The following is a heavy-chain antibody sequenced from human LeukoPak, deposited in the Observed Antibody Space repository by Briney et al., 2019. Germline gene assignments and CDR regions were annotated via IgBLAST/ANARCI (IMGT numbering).Heavy chain of an antibody. CDR1: GYTFTSYG. CDR2: ISAYNGNT. J-gene: IGHJ4*02. D-gene: IGHD3/OR15-3a*01. Sequence: ASVKVSCKASGYTFTSYGISWVRQAPGQGLEWMGWISAYNGNTNYAQKFQGRVTMTTDTSTSTAYMELRSLRSDDTAVYYCAREWTGYYVFDYWGLGTLVTVSP. V-gene: IGHV1-18*04. CDR3: AREWTGYYVFDY.